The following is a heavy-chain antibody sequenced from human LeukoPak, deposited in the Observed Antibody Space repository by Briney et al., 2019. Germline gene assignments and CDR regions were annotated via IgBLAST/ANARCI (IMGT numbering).Heavy chain of an antibody. CDR3: ARDEQRSSGGGPDTSDI. D-gene: IGHD6-19*01. CDR1: GFTFSSYA. V-gene: IGHV3-33*08. CDR2: IWYDGSNK. J-gene: IGHJ3*02. Sequence: GGSLRLSCAASGFTFSSYAMHWVRQAPGKGLEWVAVIWYDGSNKYYADSVKGRFTISRDNSKNTLYLQMNSLRPEDTAVYYCARDEQRSSGGGPDTSDIWGQGTMVTVSS.